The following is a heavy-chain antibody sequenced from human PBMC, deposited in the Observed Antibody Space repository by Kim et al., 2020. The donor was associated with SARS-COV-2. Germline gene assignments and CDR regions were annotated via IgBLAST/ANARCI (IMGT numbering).Heavy chain of an antibody. Sequence: GGSLRLSCAASGFPFSSYAINWVRQAPGKGLEWVSGITGSGGSTYYADSLKGRFTISRDNSKNTLYLQINGLRAEDTAIYYCAKEYTSTSSNAFDIWGQG. CDR3: AKEYTSTSSNAFDI. D-gene: IGHD6-6*01. CDR2: ITGSGGST. CDR1: GFPFSSYA. V-gene: IGHV3-23*01. J-gene: IGHJ3*02.